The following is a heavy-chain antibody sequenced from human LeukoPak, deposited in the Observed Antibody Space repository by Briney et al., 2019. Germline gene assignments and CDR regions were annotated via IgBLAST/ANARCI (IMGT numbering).Heavy chain of an antibody. CDR1: GGSISSYY. V-gene: IGHV4-4*07. D-gene: IGHD3-9*01. J-gene: IGHJ6*02. CDR2: IYTSGST. CDR3: AREAFDSYYYYYGMDV. Sequence: SETLSLTCTVSGGSISSYYWSWIRPPAGKGVEWIGRIYTSGSTNYNPSLKSRVTMSVDTSKNQFSLKLSTVTAADTAVYYCAREAFDSYYYYYGMDVWGQGTTVTVSS.